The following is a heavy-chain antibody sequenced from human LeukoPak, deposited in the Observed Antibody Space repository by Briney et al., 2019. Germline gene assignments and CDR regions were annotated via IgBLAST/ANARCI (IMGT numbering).Heavy chain of an antibody. Sequence: GGSLRLSCADSGFTFSSYWMSWVRQAPGKGLEWVANIKQDGSEKYYVDSVKGRFTISRDNAKNSLYLQMNSLRAEDTAVYYCARARGFFDYWGQGTLVTVSS. CDR2: IKQDGSEK. J-gene: IGHJ4*02. CDR1: GFTFSSYW. CDR3: ARARGFFDY. V-gene: IGHV3-7*01. D-gene: IGHD3-10*01.